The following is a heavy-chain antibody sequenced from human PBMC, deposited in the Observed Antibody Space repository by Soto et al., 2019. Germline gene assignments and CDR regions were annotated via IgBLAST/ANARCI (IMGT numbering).Heavy chain of an antibody. CDR1: GVSISDYY. Sequence: PSETLSLTXTVSGVSISDYYWSWIRQPPGKGLEWIGYVHYSAGSDYNASLRGRVTMSVDTSVSQVSLKLSSVTAADTAVYYCATSYHYKKFPYDCWGQGTLVTVSS. J-gene: IGHJ4*02. D-gene: IGHD5-12*01. CDR2: VHYSAGS. CDR3: ATSYHYKKFPYDC. V-gene: IGHV4-59*01.